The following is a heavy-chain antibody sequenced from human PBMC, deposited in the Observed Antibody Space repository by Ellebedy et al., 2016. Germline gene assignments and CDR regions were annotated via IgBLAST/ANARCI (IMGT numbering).Heavy chain of an antibody. Sequence: GSLRLSXTASGGSISSYYWSWIRQPPGKGLEWIGYIYYSGSTNYNPSLKSRVTISVDTTKNQFSLKLSSVTGADTAVYDCARDDGGVAFGGVIYYWGQGTLVTVSS. CDR1: GGSISSYY. D-gene: IGHD3-16*02. J-gene: IGHJ4*02. CDR3: ARDDGGVAFGGVIYY. CDR2: IYYSGST. V-gene: IGHV4-59*12.